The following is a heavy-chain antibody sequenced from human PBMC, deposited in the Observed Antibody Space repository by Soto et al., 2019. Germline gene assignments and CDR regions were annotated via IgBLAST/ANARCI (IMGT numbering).Heavy chain of an antibody. Sequence: GGSLRLSCTSSTISINVHGIQWVRQAPAKGLEWVAFISNDGRVHYYADSVKGRFTISRDYSKNTVDLQMNSLRNEETAVYYCARDIWSGDYKWFDSRGPGTLVTVS. V-gene: IGHV3-30*03. CDR3: ARDIWSGDYKWFDS. D-gene: IGHD3-3*01. CDR1: TISINVHG. J-gene: IGHJ5*01. CDR2: ISNDGRVH.